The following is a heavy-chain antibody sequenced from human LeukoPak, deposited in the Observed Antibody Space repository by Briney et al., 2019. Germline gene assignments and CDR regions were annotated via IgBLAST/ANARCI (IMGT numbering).Heavy chain of an antibody. CDR3: ARAGRQQQLDP. CDR2: IYTSGST. V-gene: IGHV4-61*02. Sequence: PSETLSLTCTVSGGSISSGSYYWSWIRQPAGKGLEWIGRIYTSGSTNYNPSLKSRVTMSVDTSKNQFSLKLSSVTAADTAVYYCARAGRQQQLDPWGQGTLVTVSS. J-gene: IGHJ5*02. D-gene: IGHD6-13*01. CDR1: GGSISSGSYY.